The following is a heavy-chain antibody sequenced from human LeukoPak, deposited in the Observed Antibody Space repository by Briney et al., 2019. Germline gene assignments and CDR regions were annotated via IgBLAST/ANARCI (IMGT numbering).Heavy chain of an antibody. D-gene: IGHD3/OR15-3a*01. CDR3: ARGNKDWLDPYYYMDV. CDR1: GFTVSSNY. J-gene: IGHJ6*03. V-gene: IGHV3-53*01. Sequence: GGSLRLSCAASGFTVSSNYMSWVRQAPGKGLEWVSVIYSGGSTYYPDSVKGRFTISRDNSKNTLYLQMNSLRAEDTAVYYCARGNKDWLDPYYYMDVWGKGTTVTISS. CDR2: IYSGGST.